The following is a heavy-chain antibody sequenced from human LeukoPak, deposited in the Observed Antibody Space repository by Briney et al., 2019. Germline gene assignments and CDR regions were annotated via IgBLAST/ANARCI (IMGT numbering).Heavy chain of an antibody. CDR1: GLTFSAHI. Sequence: GGSLRLSCAASGLTFSAHIMNWVRQAPGKGLEWVSYISTSGSAIYYADSVKGRFTISRDNAKNSLFLQMNSLRDDDTAVYYCARDQQWPLPHYFDYWGQGTLVTVSS. D-gene: IGHD6-19*01. CDR2: ISTSGSAI. CDR3: ARDQQWPLPHYFDY. V-gene: IGHV3-48*02. J-gene: IGHJ4*02.